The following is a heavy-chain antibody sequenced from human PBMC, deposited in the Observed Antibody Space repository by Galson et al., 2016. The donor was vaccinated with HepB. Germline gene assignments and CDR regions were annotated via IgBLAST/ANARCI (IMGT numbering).Heavy chain of an antibody. CDR2: INPDSGGT. CDR1: GYTFTGYF. D-gene: IGHD3-10*01. CDR3: ARTYGSGSYYCLDY. Sequence: QSGAEVKKPGESLKISCKASGYTFTGYFIHWVRQAPGQGLEWMGWINPDSGGTNYARKFQGRVTMTRDTSISTAYMELSKLGSDDTAVYFCARTYGSGSYYCLDYWGQGTLVTVSS. V-gene: IGHV1-2*02. J-gene: IGHJ4*02.